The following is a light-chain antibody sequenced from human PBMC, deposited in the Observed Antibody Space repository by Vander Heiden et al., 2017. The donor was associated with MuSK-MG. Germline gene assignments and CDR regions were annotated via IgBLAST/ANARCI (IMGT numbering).Light chain of an antibody. CDR3: QQYNTDSPTWT. CDR1: QSISSW. CDR2: KAS. V-gene: IGKV1-5*03. Sequence: DIQMTQSPSTLSASVGDRVTITCRASQSISSWLAWYQQKPGKAPKLLIYKASSLESGVPSRFSGSGSGTEFTLTISSLQPEDFATYYCQQYNTDSPTWTFGQGTMVEIK. J-gene: IGKJ1*01.